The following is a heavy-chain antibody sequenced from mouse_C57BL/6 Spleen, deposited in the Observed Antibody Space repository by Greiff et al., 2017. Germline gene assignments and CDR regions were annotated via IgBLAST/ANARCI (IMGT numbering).Heavy chain of an antibody. V-gene: IGHV10-1*01. D-gene: IGHD2-4*01. CDR3: VRHDDSFAY. Sequence: EVQRVESGGGLVQPKGSLKLSCAASGFSFNTYAMNWVRQAPGKGLEWVARIRSKSNNYATYYADSVKDRFTISRDDSESMLYLQMNNLKTEDTAMYYCVRHDDSFAYGGQGTLVTVSA. CDR2: IRSKSNNYAT. CDR1: GFSFNTYA. J-gene: IGHJ3*01.